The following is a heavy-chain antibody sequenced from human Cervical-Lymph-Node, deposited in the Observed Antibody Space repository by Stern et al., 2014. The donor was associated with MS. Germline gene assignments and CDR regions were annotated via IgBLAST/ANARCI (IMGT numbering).Heavy chain of an antibody. J-gene: IGHJ4*02. CDR2: IIPVFGTA. CDR1: GGTLSNYI. V-gene: IGHV1-69*01. D-gene: IGHD5-12*01. Sequence: QMQLVQSGADVKKPGSSVKVSCKVSGGTLSNYIINWVRQAPGQGLEWMGRIIPVFGTANSAQKFQDRVTIIADESASTVYMELSSLTSEDTAVYYCATAGVVATRLDYWGQGTLVTVSS. CDR3: ATAGVVATRLDY.